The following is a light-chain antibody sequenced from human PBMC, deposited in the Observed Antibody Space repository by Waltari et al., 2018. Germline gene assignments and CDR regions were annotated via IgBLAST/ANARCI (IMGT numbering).Light chain of an antibody. V-gene: IGLV2-18*02. J-gene: IGLJ1*01. Sequence: QSALTQPPSVSGSPGQSVPISCTGSSNDIGFYNRVSWYQQPPGTTPRLIIYDVNNPPSGVPDRFSGSKSGNTASLTISGLQAEDEADYYCNSRTSTSTMYVFGSGTTVTV. CDR3: NSRTSTSTMYV. CDR2: DVN. CDR1: SNDIGFYNR.